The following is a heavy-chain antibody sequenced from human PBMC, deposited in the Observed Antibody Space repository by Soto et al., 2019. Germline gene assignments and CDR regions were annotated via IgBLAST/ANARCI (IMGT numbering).Heavy chain of an antibody. CDR2: ISYDGSNK. CDR1: GFTFSSYA. CDR3: ARGDFWSGYYVSDY. V-gene: IGHV3-30-3*01. D-gene: IGHD3-3*01. Sequence: QVQLVESGGGVVQPGRSLRLSCAASGFTFSSYAMHWVRRAPGKGLEWVAVISYDGSNKYYADSVKGRFTISRDNSKNTLYLQMNSLRAEDTAVYYCARGDFWSGYYVSDYWGQGTLVTVSS. J-gene: IGHJ4*02.